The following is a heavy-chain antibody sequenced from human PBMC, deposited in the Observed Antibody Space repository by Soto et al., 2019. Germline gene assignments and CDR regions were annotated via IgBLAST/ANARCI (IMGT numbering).Heavy chain of an antibody. CDR2: ISQSGNT. V-gene: IGHV4-34*01. CDR3: ATQKRFLGNWFDP. Sequence: PSETLSLTCAVYGASLSDNYCNWLRQPPGKGLEWIGEISQSGNTYYNPSLKSRVTISLDRSKNQFSLKVSSVTAADTAVYYCATQKRFLGNWFDPWGPGTLVTVSS. D-gene: IGHD3-3*01. CDR1: GASLSDNY. J-gene: IGHJ5*02.